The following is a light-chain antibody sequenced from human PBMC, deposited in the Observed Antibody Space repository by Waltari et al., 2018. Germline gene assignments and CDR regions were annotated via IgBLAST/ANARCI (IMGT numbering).Light chain of an antibody. CDR2: DVS. Sequence: EIVLTQSPATLSLSPGERATLSCRASQSVGYYLAWYQHKPGQPPSLLIYDVSNRATGIPARFTGSGSGTDFTLTISSLEPEDSAVYYCQQRKDWPINFGQGTRLEIK. J-gene: IGKJ5*01. V-gene: IGKV3-11*01. CDR3: QQRKDWPIN. CDR1: QSVGYY.